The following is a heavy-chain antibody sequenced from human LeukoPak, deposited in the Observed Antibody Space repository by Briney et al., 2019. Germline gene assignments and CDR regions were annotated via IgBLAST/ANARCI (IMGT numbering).Heavy chain of an antibody. D-gene: IGHD3-9*01. J-gene: IGHJ3*02. Sequence: SETLSLTCSVSGGSISSPTYYWGWLRQSPGKGLEWIGSIYYSGKTYYNPPLQTRVTISVDTSNNHFSLNLDSVTAADTAFYYCATTFYDVLTGYHDVFDIWGRGTMVAVSS. CDR3: ATTFYDVLTGYHDVFDI. CDR2: IYYSGKT. CDR1: GGSISSPTYY. V-gene: IGHV4-39*02.